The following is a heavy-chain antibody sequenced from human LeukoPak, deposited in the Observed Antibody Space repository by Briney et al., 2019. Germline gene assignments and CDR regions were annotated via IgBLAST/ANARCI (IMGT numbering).Heavy chain of an antibody. D-gene: IGHD2-2*01. CDR1: GFTFSSYS. J-gene: IGHJ3*02. CDR3: ASRYCTSTNCYAFDI. CDR2: ISSDSNYI. V-gene: IGHV3-21*01. Sequence: SGGSLRLSCAASGFTFSSYSMNWVRQALGKGLEWVSSISSDSNYIFYADSVQGRFTISRDNAENSLFLQMNSLRAEDTAVYYCASRYCTSTNCYAFDIWGQGTMVTVSS.